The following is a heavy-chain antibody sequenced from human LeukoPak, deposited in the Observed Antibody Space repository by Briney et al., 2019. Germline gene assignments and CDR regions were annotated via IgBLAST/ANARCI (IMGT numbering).Heavy chain of an antibody. D-gene: IGHD7-27*01. J-gene: IGHJ4*02. Sequence: GGSLRLSCEASGFTFSSYSMNWVRQAPGKGLEWVSYISSSGSTIYYADSVKGRFTISRDNAKNSLYLQMDSLRAEDTAVYYCARAVWGMDDYWGQGTLVTVSS. CDR1: GFTFSSYS. CDR3: ARAVWGMDDY. V-gene: IGHV3-48*04. CDR2: ISSSGSTI.